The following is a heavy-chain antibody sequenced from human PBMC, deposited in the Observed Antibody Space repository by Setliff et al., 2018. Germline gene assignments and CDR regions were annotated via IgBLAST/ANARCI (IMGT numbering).Heavy chain of an antibody. Sequence: PSETLSLTCTVSGDSISRSTYYWGWIRQSPGKGLDWIGTVDHSGNTFYNPSLKSRVTISISADTSNKSFSLNLFSVTAADTAVYYCARFLDPRDGYQNSPGFDFWGQGTLVTVSS. D-gene: IGHD2-21*01. CDR2: VDHSGNT. J-gene: IGHJ4*02. V-gene: IGHV4-39*02. CDR1: GDSISRSTYY. CDR3: ARFLDPRDGYQNSPGFDF.